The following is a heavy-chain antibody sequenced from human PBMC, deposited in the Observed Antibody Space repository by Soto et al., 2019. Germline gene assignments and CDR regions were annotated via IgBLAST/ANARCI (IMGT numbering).Heavy chain of an antibody. CDR2: IMPIFGTA. J-gene: IGHJ6*02. D-gene: IGHD6-6*01. Sequence: QVQLVQSGAEVKKPGSSVKVSCKASGGTFSSYAISWVRQAPGQGLEWMGGIMPIFGTANYAQKFQGRVTITPNESTSTAYMELGSLRSEDTAEYYCARVGEEYSGQPYYYYDMDVWGQGTTVTVSS. CDR3: ARVGEEYSGQPYYYYDMDV. CDR1: GGTFSSYA. V-gene: IGHV1-69*05.